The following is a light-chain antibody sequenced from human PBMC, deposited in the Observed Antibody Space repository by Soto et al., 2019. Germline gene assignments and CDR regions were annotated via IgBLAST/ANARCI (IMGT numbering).Light chain of an antibody. CDR2: DVI. J-gene: IGLJ2*01. Sequence: QSALTQPASVSGSPGQSITISCTGTSSDVGDYNYVSWYQQHPGKAPKLMIYDVIYRPSGVSNRFSGSKSGNTASLTISGLQAEDEADYYCGSYTSINKLLFGGGTKLTVL. CDR3: GSYTSINKLL. V-gene: IGLV2-14*01. CDR1: SSDVGDYNY.